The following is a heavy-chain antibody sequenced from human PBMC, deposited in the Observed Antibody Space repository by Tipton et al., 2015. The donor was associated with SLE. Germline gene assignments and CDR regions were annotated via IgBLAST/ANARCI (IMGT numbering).Heavy chain of an antibody. CDR3: ARDLREYGDAHFDY. Sequence: TLSLTCTVSGGSISSHYWSWIRQPPGKGLEWIGYIYYSGSTYYNPSLKSRVTISVDTSKNQFSLKLSSVTAADTAVYYCARDLREYGDAHFDYWGQGTLVTVSS. CDR2: IYYSGST. CDR1: GGSISSHY. J-gene: IGHJ4*02. D-gene: IGHD4-17*01. V-gene: IGHV4-59*11.